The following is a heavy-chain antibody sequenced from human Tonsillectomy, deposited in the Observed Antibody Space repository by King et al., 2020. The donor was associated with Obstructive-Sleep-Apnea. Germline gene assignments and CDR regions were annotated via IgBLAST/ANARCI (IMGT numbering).Heavy chain of an antibody. Sequence: VQLVESGAEVKKPGASVKVSCKASGYTFTGYYMHWVRQAPGQGLEWMGWINPNSGGTNYAQKFQGRVTMTRDTSISTAYMELSRLRSDDTAVYYCARDRWETYCSGGSCPRGYFDYWGQGTLVTVSS. CDR1: GYTFTGYY. D-gene: IGHD2-15*01. CDR3: ARDRWETYCSGGSCPRGYFDY. J-gene: IGHJ4*02. CDR2: INPNSGGT. V-gene: IGHV1-2*02.